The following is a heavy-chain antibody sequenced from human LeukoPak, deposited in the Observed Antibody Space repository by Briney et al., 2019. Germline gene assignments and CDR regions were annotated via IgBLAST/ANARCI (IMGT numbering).Heavy chain of an antibody. CDR2: ISGSGGST. V-gene: IGHV3-23*01. Sequence: GGSLRLSCAASGFTFSSYAMSWVRQAPGKGLEWVSAISGSGGSTYYADSVKGRFTISRDNSKNTPYLQMNGLRAEDTAVYYCAKSASLGYCSGGSCYFDYWGQGTLVTVSS. D-gene: IGHD2-15*01. J-gene: IGHJ4*02. CDR3: AKSASLGYCSGGSCYFDY. CDR1: GFTFSSYA.